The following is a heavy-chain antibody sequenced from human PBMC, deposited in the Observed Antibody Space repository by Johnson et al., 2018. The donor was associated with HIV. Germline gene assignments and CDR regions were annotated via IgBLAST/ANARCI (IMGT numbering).Heavy chain of an antibody. J-gene: IGHJ3*02. V-gene: IGHV3-66*01. CDR2: IYSGGST. CDR3: ARDDTGYSSSFDAFDI. CDR1: GFTFSDYY. Sequence: VQLVESGGGLVKPGGSLRLSCAASGFTFSDYYMSWVRQAPGKGLEWVSVIYSGGSTYYADSVKGRFTISRDNSKNTLYLQMNSLRAEDTAVYYCARDDTGYSSSFDAFDIWGQGTMVTVSS. D-gene: IGHD6-13*01.